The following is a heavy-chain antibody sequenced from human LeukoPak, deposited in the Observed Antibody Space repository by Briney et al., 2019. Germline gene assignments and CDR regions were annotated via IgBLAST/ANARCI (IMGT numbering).Heavy chain of an antibody. V-gene: IGHV3-30*04. CDR3: ARGLTDYFDTSGYADY. J-gene: IGHJ4*02. CDR2: ISFDGTNK. CDR1: GFTFNSDA. Sequence: PGGSLRLSCAASGFTFNSDAMHWVRQAPGKGLEWVAAISFDGTNKYYADSVKGRITISRDKSKNTLYLQMNSLRPEDTAVYYCARGLTDYFDTSGYADYWGQGTLVTVSS. D-gene: IGHD3-22*01.